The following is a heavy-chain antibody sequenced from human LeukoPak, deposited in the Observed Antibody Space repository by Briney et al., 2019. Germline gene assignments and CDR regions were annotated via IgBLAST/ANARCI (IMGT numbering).Heavy chain of an antibody. CDR3: ARDVAPLDWLDG. CDR1: GFTLTTYW. D-gene: IGHD3-9*01. Sequence: PGGSLRLSCAASGFTLTTYWMHWVRQAPGKGLVWVSRLKSDGSSTSYADSVKGRFTISRDNAKNTLYLQMNSLRAEDTAVYYGARDVAPLDWLDGWGEGMTVTVSS. J-gene: IGHJ6*04. V-gene: IGHV3-74*01. CDR2: LKSDGSST.